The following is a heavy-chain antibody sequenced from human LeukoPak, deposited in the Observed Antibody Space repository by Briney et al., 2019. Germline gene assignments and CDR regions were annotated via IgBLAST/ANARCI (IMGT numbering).Heavy chain of an antibody. D-gene: IGHD1-7*01. J-gene: IGHJ4*02. CDR1: GFTFSDYY. V-gene: IGHV3-11*04. Sequence: GGSLRLSCAASGFTFSDYYMSWILQAPGKGLEWLSYISSDGTTVQYADSVKGRFTISRDNAKNSLYLQMSSLRAEDTAVYYCARIRQRGTKYYFDYWGQGTLVTVSS. CDR3: ARIRQRGTKYYFDY. CDR2: ISSDGTTV.